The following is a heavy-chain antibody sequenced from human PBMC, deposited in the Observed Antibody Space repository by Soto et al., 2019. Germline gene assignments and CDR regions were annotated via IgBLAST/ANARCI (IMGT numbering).Heavy chain of an antibody. D-gene: IGHD2-8*01. V-gene: IGHV1-2*04. CDR1: GYTFTGYY. CDR3: AIGAQQIEGPPIPYYDAFDI. Sequence: ASVKVSCKASGYTFTGYYMHWVRQAPGQGLEWMGWINPNSGGTNYAQKLQGWVTMTRDTSISTAYMELSRLRSDDTAVYYCAIGAQQIEGPPIPYYDAFDIWGQGTMVTVSS. J-gene: IGHJ3*02. CDR2: INPNSGGT.